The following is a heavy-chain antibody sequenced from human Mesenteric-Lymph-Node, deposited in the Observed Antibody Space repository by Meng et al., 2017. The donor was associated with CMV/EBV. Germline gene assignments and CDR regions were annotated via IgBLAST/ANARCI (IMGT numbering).Heavy chain of an antibody. CDR2: VYYTGST. J-gene: IGHJ4*02. CDR1: GSLSSSRYY. Sequence: GSLSSSRYYWGWVRQSPGKGLEWIGSVYYTGSTFYNPSLKSRVTISADSSKNQFSLKVSSVTAADTAVYYCARHLPATMVTVAFDSWGQGALVTVSS. CDR3: ARHLPATMVTVAFDS. D-gene: IGHD4/OR15-4a*01. V-gene: IGHV4-39*01.